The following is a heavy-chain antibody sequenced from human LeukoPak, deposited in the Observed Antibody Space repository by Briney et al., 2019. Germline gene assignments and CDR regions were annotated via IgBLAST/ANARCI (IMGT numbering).Heavy chain of an antibody. CDR3: ARGLRWFFDY. J-gene: IGHJ4*02. Sequence: SQTLSLTWAIAGDIVSSNSAAWNWIRQSPSRGLEWLGSTYYRSKWYNDYAGSLKSRITINPDTSKNQFSLQLNSVTPEDTAVYYCARGLRWFFDYWGQGTLVTVSS. D-gene: IGHD4-17*01. V-gene: IGHV6-1*01. CDR2: TYYRSKWYN. CDR1: GDIVSSNSAA.